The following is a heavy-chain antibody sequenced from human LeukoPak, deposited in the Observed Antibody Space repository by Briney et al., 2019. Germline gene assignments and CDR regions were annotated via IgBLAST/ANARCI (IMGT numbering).Heavy chain of an antibody. CDR1: GYTFTGYY. J-gene: IGHJ4*02. Sequence: ASVKVSCKASGYTFTGYYMHWVRQAPGQGLEWMGWINPTSDGTKYAQKFQGRVTMTRDTSISTAYMELSRLRSDDTAVYYCARSQWLIDASIDYWGQGTLVTVSS. D-gene: IGHD6-19*01. CDR3: ARSQWLIDASIDY. CDR2: INPTSDGT. V-gene: IGHV1-2*02.